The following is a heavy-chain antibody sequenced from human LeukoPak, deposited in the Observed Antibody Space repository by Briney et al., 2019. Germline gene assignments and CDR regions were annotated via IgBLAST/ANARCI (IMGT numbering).Heavy chain of an antibody. CDR3: ARGTRYFDWQYFDY. D-gene: IGHD3-9*01. V-gene: IGHV4-39*07. CDR2: IYYSGST. Sequence: SETLFLTCTVSGGSISSSSYYWGWIRQPPGKGPEWIGSIYYSGSTYYNPSLKSRVTISVDTSKNQFSLKLSSVTAADTAVYYCARGTRYFDWQYFDYWGQGTLVTVSS. J-gene: IGHJ4*02. CDR1: GGSISSSSYY.